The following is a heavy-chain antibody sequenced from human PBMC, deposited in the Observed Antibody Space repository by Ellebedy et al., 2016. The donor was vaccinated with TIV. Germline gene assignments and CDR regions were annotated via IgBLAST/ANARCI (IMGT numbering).Heavy chain of an antibody. CDR1: GYTFPDYY. CDR3: ARGGSLLWFGETENWVDD. Sequence: AASVKVSCKASGYTFPDYYIHWVRQPPGQGLEWMGWINPNSGGTVYAQRFQGRVSMTRDTSINTAYMELSSLRFDDTAEYYCARGGSLLWFGETENWVDDWGQGTLVTVSS. J-gene: IGHJ5*02. CDR2: INPNSGGT. D-gene: IGHD3-10*01. V-gene: IGHV1-2*02.